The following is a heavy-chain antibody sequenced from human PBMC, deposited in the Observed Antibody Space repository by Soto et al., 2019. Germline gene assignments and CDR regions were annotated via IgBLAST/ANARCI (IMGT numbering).Heavy chain of an antibody. CDR1: GFTFNNYV. CDR3: ARGRYFDGGDYWVANLAFDY. Sequence: EVQLLESGGGLLQPGGSLRLSCAASGFTFNNYVMNWVRQAPGKGLEWVSSISRSGRGSPYYSDSVKGRFTISRDNSKNTLSMQMNNLRGEDTAVYFCARGRYFDGGDYWVANLAFDYWGQGTLVTVSS. J-gene: IGHJ4*02. D-gene: IGHD2-21*02. CDR2: ISRSGRGSP. V-gene: IGHV3-23*01.